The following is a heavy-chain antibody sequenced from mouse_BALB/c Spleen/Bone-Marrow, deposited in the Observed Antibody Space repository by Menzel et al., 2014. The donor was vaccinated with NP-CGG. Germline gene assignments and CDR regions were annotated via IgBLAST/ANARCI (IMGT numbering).Heavy chain of an antibody. Sequence: EVQRVDSRLNFVHPGGSRRLSCATSGFTFSDFYMEWVRQPPGKRLEWIAASRNKVNDYTTEYSASVKGRFIVSRDTSQSILYLQMNALRAEDTAIYYCARAVYGNFDYWGQGTTLTVSS. CDR1: GFTFSDFY. V-gene: IGHV7-1*02. CDR2: SRNKVNDYTT. J-gene: IGHJ2*01. CDR3: ARAVYGNFDY. D-gene: IGHD2-1*01.